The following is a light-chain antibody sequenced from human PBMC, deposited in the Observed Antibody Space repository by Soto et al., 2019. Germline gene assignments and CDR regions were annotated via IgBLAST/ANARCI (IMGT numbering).Light chain of an antibody. CDR1: QIVSSN. Sequence: EIVMTQSQSTLSVSPGDRASLSCMASQIVSSNLAWYQHNPCQAPRLLLYGASTMATGIPARVSGSGSGTEFTLTISSLQSEDFAVYYCEQYNNWYTFGQGTKLAIK. CDR2: GAS. CDR3: EQYNNWYT. J-gene: IGKJ2*01. V-gene: IGKV3-15*01.